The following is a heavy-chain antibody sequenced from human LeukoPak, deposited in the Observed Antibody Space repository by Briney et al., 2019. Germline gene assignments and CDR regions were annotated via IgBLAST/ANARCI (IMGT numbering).Heavy chain of an antibody. CDR3: ARGYSSSWYLDY. CDR2: IYYSGST. V-gene: IGHV4-59*01. J-gene: IGHJ4*02. Sequence: SETLSLTCTVSGGSISSYYWSWIRQPPGKGLEWIGYIYYSGSTNYNPSLKSRVTISVDTSKNQFSLKLSSVTAADTAVYYCARGYSSSWYLDYWGQGTLVTVSS. CDR1: GGSISSYY. D-gene: IGHD6-13*01.